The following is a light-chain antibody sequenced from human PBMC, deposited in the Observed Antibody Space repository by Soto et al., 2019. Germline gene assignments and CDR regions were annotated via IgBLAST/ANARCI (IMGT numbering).Light chain of an antibody. CDR1: QSISSTY. J-gene: IGKJ4*01. CDR2: GAS. Sequence: EIVLTQSPGTLSLSPGERATLSCRASQSISSTYLAWYQQKRGQAPRLPIYGASSRATGIPDRFSGSGSGTDFTLTISRLEPEDFALYYCQQYGGSLTFGGGTKVEIK. V-gene: IGKV3-20*01. CDR3: QQYGGSLT.